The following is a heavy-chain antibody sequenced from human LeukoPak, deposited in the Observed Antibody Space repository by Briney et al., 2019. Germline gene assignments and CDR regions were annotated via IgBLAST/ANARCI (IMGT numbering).Heavy chain of an antibody. CDR2: IIPIFGTA. J-gene: IGHJ6*03. V-gene: IGHV1-69*05. D-gene: IGHD2-2*01. CDR3: ARERYCSSTSCLDYYYYMDV. CDR1: GGTFSSYA. Sequence: SVKVSCKASGGTFSSYAISWVRQAPGQGLEWMGRIIPIFGTANYAQKFQGRVTITTDESTSTAYMELSSLRSEDTAVYYCARERYCSSTSCLDYYYYMDVWGKGSTVTVSS.